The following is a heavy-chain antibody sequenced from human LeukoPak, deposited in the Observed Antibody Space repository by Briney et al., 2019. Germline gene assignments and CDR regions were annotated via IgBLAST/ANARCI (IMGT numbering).Heavy chain of an antibody. Sequence: SETLSLTCTVSGHSISSGYYWGWIRQPPGKGLEWIGSIYHSGSTYYNPSLKSRVTMSVDTSKNQFSLKLSSVTAADTAVYYCARMNLAASGTPFDYWGPGILVTVSS. CDR1: GHSISSGYY. D-gene: IGHD6-13*01. CDR2: IYHSGST. CDR3: ARMNLAASGTPFDY. J-gene: IGHJ4*02. V-gene: IGHV4-38-2*02.